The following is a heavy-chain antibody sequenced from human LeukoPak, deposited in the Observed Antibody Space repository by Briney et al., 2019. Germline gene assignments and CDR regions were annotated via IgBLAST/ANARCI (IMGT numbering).Heavy chain of an antibody. Sequence: GGSLRLSCAASGFPFSDAWMSWVRQAPGKGLEWVGRIESKTDSGTTEYAAPVKGRFTISRDDSKNTLYPQMNSLKTEDTAVYYCTRDEGDDYFDNWGQGTLVTVFS. CDR1: GFPFSDAW. CDR3: TRDEGDDYFDN. CDR2: IESKTDSGTT. D-gene: IGHD3-16*01. J-gene: IGHJ4*02. V-gene: IGHV3-15*04.